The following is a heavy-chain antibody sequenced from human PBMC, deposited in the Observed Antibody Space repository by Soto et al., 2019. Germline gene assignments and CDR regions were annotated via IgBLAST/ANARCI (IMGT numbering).Heavy chain of an antibody. CDR2: IKSKTDGGTT. CDR1: GFTFSNAW. V-gene: IGHV3-15*01. J-gene: IGHJ3*02. CDR3: TTGLFYYYDSSGHPGAFDI. Sequence: GGSLRLSCAASGFTFSNAWMSWVRQAPGKGLEWVGHIKSKTDGGTTDYAAPVKGRFTISRDDSKNTLYLQMNSLKTEDTAVYYCTTGLFYYYDSSGHPGAFDIWGQGTMVTVSS. D-gene: IGHD3-22*01.